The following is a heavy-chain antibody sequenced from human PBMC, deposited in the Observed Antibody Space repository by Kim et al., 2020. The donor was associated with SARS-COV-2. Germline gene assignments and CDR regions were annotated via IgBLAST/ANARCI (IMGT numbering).Heavy chain of an antibody. D-gene: IGHD3-22*01. J-gene: IGHJ6*02. CDR2: ISGSGGST. CDR1: GFTFSSYA. V-gene: IGHV3-23*01. CDR3: AKVGMIVVVMFGMDV. Sequence: GGSLRLSCAASGFTFSSYAMSWVRQAPGKGLEWVSAISGSGGSTYYADSVKDRFTISRDNSKNTLYLQMNSLRAEDTAVYYCAKVGMIVVVMFGMDVWGQGTTVTVSS.